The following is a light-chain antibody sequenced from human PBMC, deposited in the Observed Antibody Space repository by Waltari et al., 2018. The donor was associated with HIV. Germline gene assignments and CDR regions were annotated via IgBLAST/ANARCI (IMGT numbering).Light chain of an antibody. CDR2: SNN. V-gene: IGLV1-44*01. CDR3: AAWDDSLNGWV. CDR1: RANLGTKT. Sequence: QSILAQPPSASGPPGQMVSISCSRGRANLGTKTVSWYQQLPGAAPQLVMYSNNQRPSGVPERFSGSKSGTSASLAISGLQSEDEADYYCAAWDDSLNGWVFGGGTKLTVL. J-gene: IGLJ3*02.